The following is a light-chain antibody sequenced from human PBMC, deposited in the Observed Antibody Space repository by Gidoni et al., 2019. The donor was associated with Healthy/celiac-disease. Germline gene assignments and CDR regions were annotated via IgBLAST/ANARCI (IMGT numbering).Light chain of an antibody. J-gene: IGKJ4*01. CDR3: QQYNNGPPLT. CDR1: QSVSSN. CDR2: GAS. Sequence: EIVMTQSPATLSVSPGERATLSCRASQSVSSNLAWYQQKPGQAPRLLIYGASTRATGIPASFSGSGSGTEFTLTISSPQSEDFAVYYCQQYNNGPPLTFGGGTKVEIK. V-gene: IGKV3-15*01.